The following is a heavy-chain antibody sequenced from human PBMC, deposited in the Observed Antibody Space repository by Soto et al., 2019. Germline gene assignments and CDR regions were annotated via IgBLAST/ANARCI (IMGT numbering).Heavy chain of an antibody. CDR1: GFTFTSSA. D-gene: IGHD5-18*01. CDR2: IVVGSGNT. CDR3: AAHMGVAQLWLFGLNA. Sequence: ASVKVSCKASGFTFTSSAVQWVRQARGQRLEWIGWIVVGSGNTNYAQKFQERVTITRDMSTSTAYMELSSLRSEDTAVYYCAAHMGVAQLWLFGLNAWGQGTLVTVSS. V-gene: IGHV1-58*01. J-gene: IGHJ5*02.